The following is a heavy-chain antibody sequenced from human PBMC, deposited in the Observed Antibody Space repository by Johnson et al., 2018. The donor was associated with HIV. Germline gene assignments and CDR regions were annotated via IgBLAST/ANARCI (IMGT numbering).Heavy chain of an antibody. V-gene: IGHV3-11*01. D-gene: IGHD3-10*01. CDR3: AKALRTGTPNDAFDI. Sequence: QVQLVESGGGLVKPGGSLRLSCAASGFTFSYYYMSWIRQAPGKGLEWVSYISSSGSTIYYADSVKGRFTISRDNSKNSLYLQMNSLRAEDTALYYCAKALRTGTPNDAFDIWGHGPMVTVSS. CDR2: ISSSGSTI. J-gene: IGHJ3*02. CDR1: GFTFSYYY.